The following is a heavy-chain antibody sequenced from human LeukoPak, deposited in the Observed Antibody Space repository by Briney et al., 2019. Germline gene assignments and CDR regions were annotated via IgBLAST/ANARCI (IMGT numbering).Heavy chain of an antibody. CDR3: ARVKVVTSAAFDI. CDR1: GYTFTNYD. V-gene: IGHV1-69*05. Sequence: GASVKVSCKASGYTFTNYDINWVRQAPGQGLEWMGGIIPIFGTANYAQKFQGRVTITTDESTSTAYMELSSLRSEDTAVYYCARVKVVTSAAFDIWGQGTMVTVSS. J-gene: IGHJ3*02. D-gene: IGHD4-23*01. CDR2: IIPIFGTA.